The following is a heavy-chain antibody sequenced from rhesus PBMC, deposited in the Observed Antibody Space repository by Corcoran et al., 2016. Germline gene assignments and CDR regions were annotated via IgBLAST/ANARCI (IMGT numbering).Heavy chain of an antibody. D-gene: IGHD1-7*02. CDR3: AREGTGTYFDY. Sequence: EVQLVESGGGLVQPGGSLRLSCAASGFTFSSYWMYWVRQAPGKGLEWVSRISSDGTGTSDADSVKGRLTISRENAKNSLYLQMNSLRAEDTAVYYCAREGTGTYFDYWGQGVLVTVSS. V-gene: IGHV3-119*01. CDR1: GFTFSSYW. J-gene: IGHJ4*01. CDR2: ISSDGTGT.